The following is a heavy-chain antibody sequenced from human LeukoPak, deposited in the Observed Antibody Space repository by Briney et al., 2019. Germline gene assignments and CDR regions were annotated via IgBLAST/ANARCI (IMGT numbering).Heavy chain of an antibody. Sequence: ASVKVSCKASGYTFTSYYMYWVRQAPGQGLEWMGVINPSGGSTSYAQKFQGRVTMTRDTSTSTVYMELSSLRSEDTAVYYCARDHYGDYVGGYWFDPWGQGTLVTVSS. J-gene: IGHJ5*02. V-gene: IGHV1-46*01. CDR2: INPSGGST. CDR1: GYTFTSYY. D-gene: IGHD4-17*01. CDR3: ARDHYGDYVGGYWFDP.